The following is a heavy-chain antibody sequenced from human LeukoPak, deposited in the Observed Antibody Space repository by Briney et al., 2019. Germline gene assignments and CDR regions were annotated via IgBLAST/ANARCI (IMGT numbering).Heavy chain of an antibody. CDR1: GFTFTNFA. J-gene: IGHJ6*03. Sequence: GSLRLSCIASGFTFTNFAMSWVRQAPGKGLEWLGCIYYSGRNNYNPSLTSRVTISLDTSKNPFSLKLSSVTAADTAVYSWSRSPYYDILTGYYYYYYYMDVWGKGTTVTVSS. V-gene: IGHV4-59*01. CDR2: IYYSGRN. D-gene: IGHD3-9*01. CDR3: SRSPYYDILTGYYYYYYYMDV.